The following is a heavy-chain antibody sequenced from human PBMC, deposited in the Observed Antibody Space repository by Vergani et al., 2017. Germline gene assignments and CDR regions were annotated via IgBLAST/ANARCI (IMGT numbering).Heavy chain of an antibody. CDR1: GFPFSDYG. J-gene: IGHJ6*03. V-gene: IGHV3-30*03. CDR3: ARYFVTRVTTLDYYDMGV. Sequence: QVQLVESGGGEVQPGRSLRLSCSAAGFPFSDYGVHWVRQAPGKGLEWVSVISYDGNKKNYADSVKGRFTISRDNSKNTLYLEMNALRAEDTAVYYCARYFVTRVTTLDYYDMGVWGKGTTVTVSS. CDR2: ISYDGNKK. D-gene: IGHD1-1*01.